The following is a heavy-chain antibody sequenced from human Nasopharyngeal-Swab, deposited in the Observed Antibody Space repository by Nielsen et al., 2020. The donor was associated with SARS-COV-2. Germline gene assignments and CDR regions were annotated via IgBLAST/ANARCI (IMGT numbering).Heavy chain of an antibody. Sequence: GESLKISCAASGFTSSNYSMIWVRQAPGKGLEWVSSISSSSTYIYYPDSVKGRFTISRDNAKKSVFLQMNSLRAEDTAVYYCARVGSLGVNIDYWGQGTLVSVSS. CDR2: ISSSSTYI. J-gene: IGHJ4*02. V-gene: IGHV3-21*01. CDR1: GFTSSNYS. CDR3: ARVGSLGVNIDY. D-gene: IGHD1-26*01.